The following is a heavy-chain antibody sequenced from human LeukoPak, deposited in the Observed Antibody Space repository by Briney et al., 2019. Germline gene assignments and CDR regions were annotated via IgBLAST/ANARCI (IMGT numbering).Heavy chain of an antibody. CDR2: ISGVGGST. J-gene: IGHJ4*02. CDR1: GFMFKIHA. D-gene: IGHD6-13*01. Sequence: GGSLRLSCAATGFMFKIHAMSWVRQAPGKGLEWVSTISGVGGSTYYADSVKGRFTISRDNSKNTLYLQMNSLRAEDTAVYYCAKDPIGSSYYGGDSWGQGTLVTVFS. CDR3: AKDPIGSSYYGGDS. V-gene: IGHV3-23*01.